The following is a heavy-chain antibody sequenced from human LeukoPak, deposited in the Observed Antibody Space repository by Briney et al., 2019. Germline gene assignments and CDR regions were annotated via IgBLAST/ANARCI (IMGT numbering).Heavy chain of an antibody. CDR3: ASFDYGDYHFDS. CDR2: ISHGGST. V-gene: IGHV4-34*01. CDR1: GESFSGYF. J-gene: IGHJ4*02. Sequence: SETLSLTCAFYGESFSGYFWSWIRQPPGKGLEWIGEISHGGSTSYSPSLSSRVTISLDTSKNQFSLKLTSVTAADTGDYYCASFDYGDYHFDSWGQGTLVTVSS. D-gene: IGHD4-17*01.